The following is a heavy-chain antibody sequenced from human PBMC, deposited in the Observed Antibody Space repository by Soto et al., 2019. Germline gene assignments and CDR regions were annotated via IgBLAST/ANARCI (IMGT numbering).Heavy chain of an antibody. J-gene: IGHJ6*02. V-gene: IGHV4-31*03. D-gene: IGHD5-18*01. CDR2: IYYRGNT. CDR1: GGSIRSGGYY. CDR3: ARDRLMATAGTARHYFGLDV. Sequence: SETLSLTCTVSGGSIRSGGYYWSWVRQNPRRGLEWIGNIYYRGNTYYNPSLKSRLTISVDTPKNQFSLNLSSVTAADTAVYYCARDRLMATAGTARHYFGLDVWGQGTTVTVSS.